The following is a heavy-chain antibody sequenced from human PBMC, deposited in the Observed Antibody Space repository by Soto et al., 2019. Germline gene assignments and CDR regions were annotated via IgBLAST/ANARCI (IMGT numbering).Heavy chain of an antibody. CDR2: IYPGDSDT. V-gene: IGHV5-51*01. CDR1: GYSFTSYW. CDR3: ARPSAGSCYSDFPYYGMDV. J-gene: IGHJ6*02. D-gene: IGHD2-15*01. Sequence: VESLKISCKGSGYSFTSYWIGWVRQMPGKGLEWMGIIYPGDSDTRYSPSFEGQVTISADKSITTAYLQWSSLKASDTAMYYCARPSAGSCYSDFPYYGMDVWGQGTTVTVSS.